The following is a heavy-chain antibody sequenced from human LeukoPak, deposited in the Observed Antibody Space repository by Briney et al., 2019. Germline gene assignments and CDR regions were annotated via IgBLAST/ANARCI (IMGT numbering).Heavy chain of an antibody. J-gene: IGHJ4*02. D-gene: IGHD3-10*01. CDR1: GFTFDDYA. CDR2: ISWDGGST. CDR3: AKDIAHGSGSYLPVLWD. V-gene: IGHV3-43D*03. Sequence: PGGSLRLSCAASGFTFDDYAMHWVRQAPGKGLEWVSLISWDGGSTYYADSVKGRFTISRDNSKNSLYLQMNSLRAEDTALYYCAKDIAHGSGSYLPVLWDWGQGSLVTVSS.